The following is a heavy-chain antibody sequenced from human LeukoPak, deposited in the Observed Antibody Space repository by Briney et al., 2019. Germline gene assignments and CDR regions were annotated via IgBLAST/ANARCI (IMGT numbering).Heavy chain of an antibody. Sequence: GGSLRLPCAAYGFTFSSHWMSWVRQAPGEALEWLANIKQDGSDKYYMDSVKGRFTISRDSAKNSLYLEMNSLRAEDTAVYFCARGDWGSAVGLDYWGQGALVTVSS. CDR3: ARGDWGSAVGLDY. CDR1: GFTFSSHW. D-gene: IGHD7-27*01. J-gene: IGHJ4*02. V-gene: IGHV3-7*04. CDR2: IKQDGSDK.